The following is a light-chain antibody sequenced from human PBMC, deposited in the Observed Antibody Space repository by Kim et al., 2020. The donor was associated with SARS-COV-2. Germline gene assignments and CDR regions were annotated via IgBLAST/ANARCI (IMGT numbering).Light chain of an antibody. CDR3: QQYGDPTRT. V-gene: IGKV3-20*01. J-gene: IGKJ1*01. Sequence: SPRQSATLSCRASQRVRRTYLAWYLPHPGQAPRLLIYTASTRATGIADRFSGSGSETYFTLTIRRLEPEDFAVYYCQQYGDPTRTFGQGTKVDI. CDR2: TAS. CDR1: QRVRRTY.